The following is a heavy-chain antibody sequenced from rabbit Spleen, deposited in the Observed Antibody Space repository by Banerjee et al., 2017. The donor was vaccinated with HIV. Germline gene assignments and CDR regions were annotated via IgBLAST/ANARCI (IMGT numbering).Heavy chain of an antibody. V-gene: IGHV1S45*01. CDR2: INIATGKI. CDR3: ARDLVTAIGWNFAL. Sequence: QEQLVESGGGLVQPEGSLTLTCRASGFSFSSGYYMCWVRQAPGKGLEWITCINIATGKIVYASWVSGRFIMSRTSSTTVTLQMTSLTAADTATYFCARDLVTAIGWNFALWGPGTLVTVS. CDR1: GFSFSSGYY. D-gene: IGHD7-1*01. J-gene: IGHJ6*01.